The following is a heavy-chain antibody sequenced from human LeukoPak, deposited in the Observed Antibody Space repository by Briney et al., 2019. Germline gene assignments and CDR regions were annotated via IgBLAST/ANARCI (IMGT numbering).Heavy chain of an antibody. J-gene: IGHJ4*02. CDR3: ARDHEVSSSSFDY. V-gene: IGHV4-39*06. Sequence: KPSETLSLTCTVSRGSVNSNSYYWGWIRQPPGEALEWIGTIYYSGNTYYNPSLESRVTISVDTSKNQFPLKLTSVTAADTAVYYCARDHEVSSSSFDYWGQGTLVTVSS. CDR2: IYYSGNT. CDR1: RGSVNSNSYY. D-gene: IGHD6-6*01.